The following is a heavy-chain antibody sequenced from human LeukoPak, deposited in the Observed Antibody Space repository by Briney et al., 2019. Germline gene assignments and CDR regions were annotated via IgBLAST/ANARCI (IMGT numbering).Heavy chain of an antibody. V-gene: IGHV1-69*13. CDR2: IIPIFGTA. D-gene: IGHD3/OR15-3a*01. J-gene: IGHJ6*04. CDR1: GYTFTSYG. Sequence: SVKVSCKASGYTFTSYGISWVRQAPGQGLEWMGGIIPIFGTANYAQKFQGRVTITADESTSTAYMELSSLRSEDTAVYYCARGGGTGRDYYYYGMDVWGKGTTVTVSS. CDR3: ARGGGTGRDYYYYGMDV.